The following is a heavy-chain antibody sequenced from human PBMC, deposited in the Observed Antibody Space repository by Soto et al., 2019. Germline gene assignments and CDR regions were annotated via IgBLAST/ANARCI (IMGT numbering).Heavy chain of an antibody. CDR2: IKQGGSEK. D-gene: IGHD3-10*01. Sequence: PRGSLRLSCAASGFTFSSYWMSWVRQAPWKGLERVANIKQGGSEKYYVDSVKGRFTISRDNAKNSRYLQMNSLRAEDTAVYYCAREQTTSGRPYYFDYWGQGTLVTVSS. V-gene: IGHV3-7*01. CDR1: GFTFSSYW. CDR3: AREQTTSGRPYYFDY. J-gene: IGHJ4*02.